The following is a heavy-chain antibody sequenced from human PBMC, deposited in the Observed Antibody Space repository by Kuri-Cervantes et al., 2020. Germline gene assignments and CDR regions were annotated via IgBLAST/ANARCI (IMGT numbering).Heavy chain of an antibody. CDR2: INHSGST. CDR3: ARGGKTYYYGSGSYSYFDY. Sequence: GSLRLSCAVSGGSISSSNWWSWVRQPPGKGLEWIGEINHSGSTNYNPSLKSRVTISVDTSKNQFSLKLSSVTAADTAVYYCARGGKTYYYGSGSYSYFDYWGQGTLVTVSS. J-gene: IGHJ4*02. V-gene: IGHV4-4*02. CDR1: GGSISSSNW. D-gene: IGHD3-10*01.